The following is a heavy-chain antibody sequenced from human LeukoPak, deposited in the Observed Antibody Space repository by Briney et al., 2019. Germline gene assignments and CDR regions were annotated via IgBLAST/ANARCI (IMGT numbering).Heavy chain of an antibody. D-gene: IGHD6-13*01. Sequence: SETLSLTCTVSGGSISSSSYYWGWIRQPPGKGLEWIGSIYYSGSTYYNPSLMSRVTISVDTSKNQFSLKLSSVTAADTAVYYCARRGSSWSYFDYWGQGTLVTVSS. CDR2: IYYSGST. V-gene: IGHV4-39*01. CDR3: ARRGSSWSYFDY. J-gene: IGHJ4*02. CDR1: GGSISSSSYY.